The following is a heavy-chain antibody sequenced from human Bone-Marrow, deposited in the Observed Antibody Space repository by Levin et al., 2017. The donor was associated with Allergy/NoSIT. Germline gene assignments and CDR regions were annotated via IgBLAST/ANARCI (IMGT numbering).Heavy chain of an antibody. V-gene: IGHV3-33*06. Sequence: PGGSLRLSCAASGFAFYDYGMHWVRQAPGKGLEWVAVVYFDGNNKYYTDSVKGRFTISRDNSKNTLYLQMNSLRAEDTGIYYCAKDGGVTMIRELYNWFDSWGQGTLVTVSS. J-gene: IGHJ5*01. CDR2: VYFDGNNK. CDR1: GFAFYDYG. CDR3: AKDGGVTMIRELYNWFDS. D-gene: IGHD3-10*01.